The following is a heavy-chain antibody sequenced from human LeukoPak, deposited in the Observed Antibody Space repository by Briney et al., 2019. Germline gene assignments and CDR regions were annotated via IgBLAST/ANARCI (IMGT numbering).Heavy chain of an antibody. Sequence: ASVKVSCKASGYTFTSYGISWVRQAPGQGLEWMGWISAYNGNTNYAQKFQGRVTMTRDTSTSTVYMELSSLRSDDTAVYYCARDGEDIVVVPAAFDAFDIWGQGTMVTVSS. CDR1: GYTFTSYG. D-gene: IGHD2-2*01. CDR3: ARDGEDIVVVPAAFDAFDI. CDR2: ISAYNGNT. V-gene: IGHV1-18*01. J-gene: IGHJ3*02.